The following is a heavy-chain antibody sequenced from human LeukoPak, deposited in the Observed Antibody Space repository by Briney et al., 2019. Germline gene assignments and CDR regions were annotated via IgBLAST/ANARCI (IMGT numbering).Heavy chain of an antibody. CDR3: ARGGQGDFWSGYYIDYYFDY. CDR1: GFTFSSYD. J-gene: IGHJ4*02. Sequence: GGSLRLSCAASGFTFSSYDMHWVRQATGKGLEWVSAIGTAGDTYYPGSVKGRFTISRENAKNSLYLQMSSLRAGDTAVYYCARGGQGDFWSGYYIDYYFDYWGQGTLVTVSS. V-gene: IGHV3-13*01. D-gene: IGHD3-3*01. CDR2: IGTAGDT.